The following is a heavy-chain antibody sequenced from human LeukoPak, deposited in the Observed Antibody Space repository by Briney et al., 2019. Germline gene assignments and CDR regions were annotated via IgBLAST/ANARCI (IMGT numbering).Heavy chain of an antibody. CDR3: ARLITMVRGARPFDY. Sequence: SETLSLTCTVSGGSINSYYWSWIRQPPGKRLEWIGYVYSSGSTNYNPSLKSRVTLSVDTSENQFSLKLSSVTAADTAVYYCARLITMVRGARPFDYWGQGTLVTVSS. D-gene: IGHD3-10*01. CDR1: GGSINSYY. CDR2: VYSSGST. J-gene: IGHJ4*02. V-gene: IGHV4-59*01.